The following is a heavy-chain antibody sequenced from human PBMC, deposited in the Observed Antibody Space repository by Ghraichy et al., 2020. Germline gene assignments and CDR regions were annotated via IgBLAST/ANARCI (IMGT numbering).Heavy chain of an antibody. CDR3: ACTQFGFWSNSAGREMDV. D-gene: IGHD3-3*01. J-gene: IGHJ6*02. CDR1: GASIRSYY. Sequence: SETLSLTCTVSGASIRSYYWSWIRQPAGKGLEWIGCIYISGSTNYNPSLKSRVTMSLDTSKNKLSLRRSSVTAADTAVYYCACTQFGFWSNSAGREMDVWGQGTTVTVFS. CDR2: IYISGST. V-gene: IGHV4-4*07.